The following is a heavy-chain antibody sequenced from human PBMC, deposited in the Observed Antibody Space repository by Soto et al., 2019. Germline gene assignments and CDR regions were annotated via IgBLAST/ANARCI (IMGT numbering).Heavy chain of an antibody. Sequence: GGSLRLSCAASGFALSSLGMTWVRQARGKGLECVSGISASDGSTYYAESVKGRFTISRDTSKNTLYLQMNSLRVEDTAVYYCAKGGSGSYYTPLDYWGQGTLVTVSS. D-gene: IGHD1-26*01. V-gene: IGHV3-23*01. CDR1: GFALSSLG. CDR2: ISASDGST. CDR3: AKGGSGSYYTPLDY. J-gene: IGHJ4*02.